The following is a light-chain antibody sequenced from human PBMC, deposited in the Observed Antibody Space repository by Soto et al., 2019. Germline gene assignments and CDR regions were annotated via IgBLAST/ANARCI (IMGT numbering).Light chain of an antibody. CDR1: HSVHASY. J-gene: IGKJ1*01. CDR2: GTS. Sequence: DIVLTQSPGTLSLSPGQTATLSCRASHSVHASYLAWYQQKPGQAPRLLIYGTSVRATGIPDRFSGSGSGRDFTLTIDRLQPEDFAVYYCHQYGNSPPWTFGQGTKVDI. V-gene: IGKV3-20*01. CDR3: HQYGNSPPWT.